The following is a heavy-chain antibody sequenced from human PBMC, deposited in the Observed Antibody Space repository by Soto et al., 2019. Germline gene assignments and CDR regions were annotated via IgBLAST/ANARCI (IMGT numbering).Heavy chain of an antibody. Sequence: SETLSLTCTVSGYSISSGYYWGWIRQPPGKGLEWIGSIYHSGSTYYNPSLKSRVTISVDTSKNQFSLKLSSVTAADTAVYYCARDGIAVAGANAFDIWGQGTMVTVSS. V-gene: IGHV4-38-2*02. CDR1: GYSISSGYY. D-gene: IGHD6-19*01. CDR2: IYHSGST. CDR3: ARDGIAVAGANAFDI. J-gene: IGHJ3*02.